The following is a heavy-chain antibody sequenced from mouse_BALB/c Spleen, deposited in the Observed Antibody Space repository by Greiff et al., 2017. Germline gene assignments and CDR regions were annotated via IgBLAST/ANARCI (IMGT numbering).Heavy chain of an antibody. D-gene: IGHD1-1*01. J-gene: IGHJ4*01. CDR2: ISSGSSTI. CDR3: ARSALLRSYAMDY. Sequence: EVKLVESGGGLVQPGGSRKLSCAASGFTFSSFGMHWVRQAPEKGLEWVAYISSGSSTIYYADTVKGRFTISRDNPKNTLFLQMTSLRSEDTAMYYCARSALLRSYAMDYWGQGTSVTVSS. V-gene: IGHV5-17*02. CDR1: GFTFSSFG.